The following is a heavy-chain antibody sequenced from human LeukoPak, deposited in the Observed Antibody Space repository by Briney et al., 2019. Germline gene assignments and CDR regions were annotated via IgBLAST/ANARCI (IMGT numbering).Heavy chain of an antibody. CDR1: GFAFSSYW. V-gene: IGHV3-74*01. CDR3: LLGYCSSTSCSPNWFDP. CDR2: INSDGSST. Sequence: PGGSLRLSCAASGFAFSSYWMHWVRQAPGKGLVWVSRINSDGSSTSYADSVKGRFTISRDNAKNTLYLRMNSLRAEDTAVYYCLLGYCSSTSCSPNWFDPWGQGTLVTVSS. D-gene: IGHD2-2*01. J-gene: IGHJ5*02.